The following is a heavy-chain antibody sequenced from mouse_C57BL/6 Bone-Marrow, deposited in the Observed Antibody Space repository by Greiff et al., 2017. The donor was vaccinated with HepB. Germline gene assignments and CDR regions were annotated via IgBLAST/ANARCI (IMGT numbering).Heavy chain of an antibody. Sequence: VKLMESGAELVRPGASVKLSCKASGYTFTDYYKNWVKQRPGQGLEWIARIYPGSGNTYYNEKFKGKATLTAEKSSSTAYMQLSSLTSEDSAVYFCAREGGSTIPSYWYFDVWGTGTTVTVSS. J-gene: IGHJ1*03. CDR3: AREGGSTIPSYWYFDV. CDR2: IYPGSGNT. CDR1: GYTFTDYY. V-gene: IGHV1-76*01. D-gene: IGHD2-1*01.